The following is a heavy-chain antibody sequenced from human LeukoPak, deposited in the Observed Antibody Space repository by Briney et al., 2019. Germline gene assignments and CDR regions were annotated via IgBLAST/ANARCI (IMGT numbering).Heavy chain of an antibody. D-gene: IGHD2-2*02. CDR2: ISAYNGNR. J-gene: IGHJ4*02. CDR3: AGGYCSSTSCYTLDY. Sequence: VASVKVSCKASGYTFTSYGISWVRQAPGQGLEWMGWISAYNGNRNYAQKLQGRVTMTTDTSTSTAYMELRSLRSDDTAVYYCAGGYCSSTSCYTLDYWGQGTLVTVSS. CDR1: GYTFTSYG. V-gene: IGHV1-18*01.